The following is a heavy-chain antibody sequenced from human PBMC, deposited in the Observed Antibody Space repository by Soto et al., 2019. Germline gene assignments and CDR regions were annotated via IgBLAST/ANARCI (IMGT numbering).Heavy chain of an antibody. V-gene: IGHV3-23*01. CDR1: GFTFTSYA. CDR2: IGGGTGST. J-gene: IGHJ3*02. CDR3: ARKLGSQVAFDI. D-gene: IGHD1-26*01. Sequence: PGGSLRLSCAASGFTFTSYAMSWVRQAPGKGLEWISGIGGGTGSTYYADSVKGRFTISRDNSKNTLYLQMNSLRAEDTAVYYCARKLGSQVAFDIWGQGTMVTVSS.